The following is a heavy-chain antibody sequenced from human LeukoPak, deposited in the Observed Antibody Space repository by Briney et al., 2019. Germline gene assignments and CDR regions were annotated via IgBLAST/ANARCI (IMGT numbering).Heavy chain of an antibody. CDR1: GYTFTGYY. V-gene: IGHV1-2*02. CDR2: INPNSGGT. CDR3: ATHPYSSSWGYFDY. Sequence: GATVKISCKASGYTFTGYYMHWVRQAPGQGLEWMGWINPNSGGTNYAQKFQGRVTMTRDTSISTAYLQWSSLKASDTAMYYCATHPYSSSWGYFDYWGQGTLVTVSS. J-gene: IGHJ4*02. D-gene: IGHD6-13*01.